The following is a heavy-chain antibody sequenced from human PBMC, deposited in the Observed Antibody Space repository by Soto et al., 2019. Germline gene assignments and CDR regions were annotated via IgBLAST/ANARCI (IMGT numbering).Heavy chain of an antibody. J-gene: IGHJ5*02. Sequence: GGSLRLSCVASGFTFSPYWMSWVRQAPGRGLQWVATINNDGSEKYYADSVKGRFTISRDNARDSLYLQLTSLRAEDTAIYYCARGSNQDPWRQGTLVTVSS. V-gene: IGHV3-7*03. CDR1: GFTFSPYW. CDR2: INNDGSEK. D-gene: IGHD2-8*01. CDR3: ARGSNQDP.